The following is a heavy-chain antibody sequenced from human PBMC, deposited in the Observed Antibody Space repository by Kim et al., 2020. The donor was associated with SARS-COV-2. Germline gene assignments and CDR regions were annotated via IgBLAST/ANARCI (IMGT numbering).Heavy chain of an antibody. CDR3: ARHVSGPGRVAAAIPFYFDY. Sequence: SETLSLTCTVSGGSISSSSSYWGWIRQPPGKGLEWIGNTYYNGSNYSQGSLKRRSTRSVDTSKNQFSTKLSSVTAANTAVYYCARHVSGPGRVAAAIPFYFDYWGQGTLVTVSS. V-gene: IGHV4-39*01. CDR1: GGSISSSSSY. D-gene: IGHD6-13*01. J-gene: IGHJ4*02. CDR2: TYYNGSN.